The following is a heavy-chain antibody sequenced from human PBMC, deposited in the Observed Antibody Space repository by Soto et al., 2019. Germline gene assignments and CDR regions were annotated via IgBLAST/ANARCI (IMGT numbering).Heavy chain of an antibody. J-gene: IGHJ4*02. D-gene: IGHD3-3*01. CDR3: AKDMCYGFWSGFDY. CDR1: SFSIISNA. CDR2: ISGSGGST. Sequence: PGGALRIFCAASSFSIISNAISYVRQAPGKGLEWVSAISGSGGSTYYADSVKGRFTISRDNSKNTLYLQMNSLRAEDTAVYYCAKDMCYGFWSGFDYWGQGTLVTVSS. V-gene: IGHV3-23*01.